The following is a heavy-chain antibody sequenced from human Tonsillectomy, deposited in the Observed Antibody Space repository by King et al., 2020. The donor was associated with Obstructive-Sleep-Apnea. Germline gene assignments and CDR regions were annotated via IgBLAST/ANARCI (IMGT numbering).Heavy chain of an antibody. CDR2: IYNSGNS. Sequence: VQLQESGPGLVKPSQTLSLTCTVSGDSISSGDYYWSWIRQPPGKGLEWIGYIYNSGNSYYNPSLKSRVTISVDTSKNQFSLKLSSLTAADTAVYYCAREYCSGGSCSLAYWGQGTLVTVSS. D-gene: IGHD2-15*01. J-gene: IGHJ4*02. CDR3: AREYCSGGSCSLAY. CDR1: GDSISSGDYY. V-gene: IGHV4-30-4*01.